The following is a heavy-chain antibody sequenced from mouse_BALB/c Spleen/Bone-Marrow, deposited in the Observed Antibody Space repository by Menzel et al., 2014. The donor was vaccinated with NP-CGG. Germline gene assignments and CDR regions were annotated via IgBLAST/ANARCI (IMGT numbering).Heavy chain of an antibody. D-gene: IGHD2-1*01. CDR1: GYTFXDYA. Sequence: QVQLKQSGAELVRPGVSVKISCKGSGYTFXDYAMHWVKQSHAKSLEWIGVISTYYGDASYNQKFKGKATMTVGRSSSTAHMELARLTSEDSAIYYCAREGGNFPWFAYWGQGTLVTVSA. J-gene: IGHJ3*01. V-gene: IGHV1S137*01. CDR2: ISTYYGDA. CDR3: AREGGNFPWFAY.